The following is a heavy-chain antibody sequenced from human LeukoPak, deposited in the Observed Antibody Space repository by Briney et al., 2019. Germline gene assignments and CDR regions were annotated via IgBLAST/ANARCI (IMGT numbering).Heavy chain of an antibody. Sequence: PGGSLRLSYAASGFTFSSYWMSWVRQAPGKGLEWVANIKQDGSEKYYVDSVKGRFTISRDNAKNSLYLQMNSLRAEDTAVYYCARALTYYYDSSGYYPLVYWGQGTLVTVSS. V-gene: IGHV3-7*01. CDR2: IKQDGSEK. CDR1: GFTFSSYW. CDR3: ARALTYYYDSSGYYPLVY. D-gene: IGHD3-22*01. J-gene: IGHJ4*02.